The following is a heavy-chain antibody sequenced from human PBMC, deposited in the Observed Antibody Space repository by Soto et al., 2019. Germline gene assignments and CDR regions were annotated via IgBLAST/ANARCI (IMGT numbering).Heavy chain of an antibody. V-gene: IGHV1-69*06. CDR1: GGTFSSYA. Sequence: QVQLVQSGAEVKKPGSSVKVSCKASGGTFSSYAISWVRQAPGQGLEWMGGIIPIFGTANYAQKFQGRVTITADKSTSTAYMELRSLRSDDTAVYYCASWLDTAMEYYYGMDVWGQGTTVTVSS. CDR3: ASWLDTAMEYYYGMDV. D-gene: IGHD5-18*01. J-gene: IGHJ6*02. CDR2: IIPIFGTA.